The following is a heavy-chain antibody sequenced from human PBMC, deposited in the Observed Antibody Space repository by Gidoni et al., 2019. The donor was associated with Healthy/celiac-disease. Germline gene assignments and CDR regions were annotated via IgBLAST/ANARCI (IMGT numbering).Heavy chain of an antibody. CDR2: IIPILGIA. J-gene: IGHJ5*02. CDR3: ARDRSGSYTVGWFDP. V-gene: IGHV1-69*08. Sequence: QVQLVQSGAEVKKPGSSVKVSCKASGGTFSSYTISWVRQAPGQGLEWMGRIIPILGIANYAQKCQGRVTITADKSTSTAYMELSSLRSEDTAVYYCARDRSGSYTVGWFDPWGQGTLVTVSS. CDR1: GGTFSSYT. D-gene: IGHD1-26*01.